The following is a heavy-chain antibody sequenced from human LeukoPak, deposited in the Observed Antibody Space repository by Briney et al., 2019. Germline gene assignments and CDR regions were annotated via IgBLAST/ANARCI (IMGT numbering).Heavy chain of an antibody. CDR2: ISYDGSNK. V-gene: IGHV3-30-3*01. CDR1: GFTFSTYA. J-gene: IGHJ3*02. D-gene: IGHD1-1*01. Sequence: GGSLRLSCAASGFTFSTYAMHWFRQAPGKGLEWVAVISYDGSNKYYADSVKGRFTISRDNSQNTLYLQMSSLTAEDTAVYYCAREALDDAFDIWGQGTMVTVSS. CDR3: AREALDDAFDI.